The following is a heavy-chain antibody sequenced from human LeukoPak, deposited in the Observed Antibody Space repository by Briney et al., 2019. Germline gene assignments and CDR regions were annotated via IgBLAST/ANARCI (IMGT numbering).Heavy chain of an antibody. Sequence: SETLSLTCTVSGGSISSYYWSWIRQPPGKGLEWIGYIYYSGSTNYNPSLKSRVTISVDTSKNQFSLKLSSVTAADTAVYYCARAGGIRTAALDLDYWGQGTLVTVSS. CDR3: ARAGGIRTAALDLDY. D-gene: IGHD6-25*01. V-gene: IGHV4-59*01. CDR1: GGSISSYY. CDR2: IYYSGST. J-gene: IGHJ4*02.